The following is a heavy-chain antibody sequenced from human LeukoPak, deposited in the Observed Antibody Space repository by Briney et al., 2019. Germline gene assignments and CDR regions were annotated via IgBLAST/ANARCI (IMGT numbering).Heavy chain of an antibody. D-gene: IGHD6-13*01. CDR3: ARDKQQLDYFDY. CDR1: GYTFTSYY. CDR2: INPSGGST. J-gene: IGHJ4*02. Sequence: ASVKVSCKAFGYTFTSYYMHWVRQAPGQGLEWMGIINPSGGSTSYAQKFQGRVTMTRDTSTSTVYMELSSLRSEDTAVYCCARDKQQLDYFDYWGQGTLVTVSS. V-gene: IGHV1-46*01.